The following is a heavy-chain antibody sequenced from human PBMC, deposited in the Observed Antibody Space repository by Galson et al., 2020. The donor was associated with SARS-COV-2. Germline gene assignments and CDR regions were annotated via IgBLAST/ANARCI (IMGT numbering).Heavy chain of an antibody. J-gene: IGHJ6*03. CDR1: GFTFSNYW. CDR2: INADGYST. Sequence: GGSLRLSCAASGFTFSNYWMHWVRQVPGKGLVWVSRINADGYSTGYADSVMGRFTISRDNAKNTLFLQLNSLRAEDSAIYHCARGGRCSGGSCYSDYYDMDVWGKGTTVTISS. V-gene: IGHV3-74*01. CDR3: ARGGRCSGGSCYSDYYDMDV. D-gene: IGHD2-15*01.